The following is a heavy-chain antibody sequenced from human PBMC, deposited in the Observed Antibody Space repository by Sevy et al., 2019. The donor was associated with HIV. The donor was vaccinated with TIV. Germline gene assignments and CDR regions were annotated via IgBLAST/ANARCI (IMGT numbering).Heavy chain of an antibody. J-gene: IGHJ4*02. Sequence: GGCLRLSCAASGFTFSSYAMSWVRQAPGKGLEWVSAISGSGGSTYYSDTVKGRFTISRDNSKNTLYLQMNSLRAEDTAVYYCAKDSRLYYYGTGSYYGFDYWGQGTLVTVSS. D-gene: IGHD3-10*01. V-gene: IGHV3-23*01. CDR2: ISGSGGST. CDR1: GFTFSSYA. CDR3: AKDSRLYYYGTGSYYGFDY.